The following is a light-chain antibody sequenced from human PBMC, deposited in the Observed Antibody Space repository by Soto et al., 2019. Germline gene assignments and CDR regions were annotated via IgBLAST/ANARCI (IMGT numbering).Light chain of an antibody. CDR3: QQVSSNPQT. Sequence: DIQITQSPSSLSASVGDIVTITCQASQDISNYLNWYQQKPGKAPKLLINVASSLQGGVPSRFGGSGSGTDFTLAISSLKPEDFATYYCQQVSSNPQTFGGGTKVDIK. J-gene: IGKJ4*01. V-gene: IGKV1-39*01. CDR1: QDISNY. CDR2: VAS.